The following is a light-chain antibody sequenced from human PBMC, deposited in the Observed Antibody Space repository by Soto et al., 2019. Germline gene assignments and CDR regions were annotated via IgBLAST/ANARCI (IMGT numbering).Light chain of an antibody. V-gene: IGKV3-20*01. CDR3: QQYGSSPPWT. J-gene: IGKJ1*01. CDR2: GAS. CDR1: QSVSNNY. Sequence: EIVLTPSPGTLSLSPVERANLSCRASQSVSNNYLAWYQPKPGQAPRLLIYGASSRATGIPDRFSGSGSGTDFPLTISRLEPEDFAVYYCQQYGSSPPWTFGQGTKVDIK.